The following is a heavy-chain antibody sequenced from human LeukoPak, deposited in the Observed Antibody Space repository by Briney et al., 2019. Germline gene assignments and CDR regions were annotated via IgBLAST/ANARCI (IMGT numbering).Heavy chain of an antibody. Sequence: SETLSLTCTVSGGSISSYYWNWIRQSPGKGLEWIGNIHYSGSSVYNPSLKSRGTISIDTSRKQFFLKLSSVTAADTAVYYCARRGSTGPPYYFDYWGQGTLVTVSS. V-gene: IGHV4-59*08. CDR3: ARRGSTGPPYYFDY. D-gene: IGHD2-2*01. CDR1: GGSISSYY. CDR2: IHYSGSS. J-gene: IGHJ4*02.